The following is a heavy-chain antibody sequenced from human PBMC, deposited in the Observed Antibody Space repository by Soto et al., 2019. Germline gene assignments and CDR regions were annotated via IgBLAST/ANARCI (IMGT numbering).Heavy chain of an antibody. J-gene: IGHJ3*02. CDR2: IYYSGST. CDR3: ASQYNWNIGKI. D-gene: IGHD1-20*01. CDR1: GGSVSSGSYY. V-gene: IGHV4-61*01. Sequence: QVQLQESGPGLVKPSETLSLTCTVSGGSVSSGSYYWSWIRQPPGKGLEWIGYIYYSGSTNYNPSLKRRVTISVDPSKNQFSLTLSSVTAADTAVYCCASQYNWNIGKIWGQGTMVTVSS.